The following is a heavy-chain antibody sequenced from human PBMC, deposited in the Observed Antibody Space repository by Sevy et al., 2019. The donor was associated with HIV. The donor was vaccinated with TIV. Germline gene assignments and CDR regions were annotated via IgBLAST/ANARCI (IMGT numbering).Heavy chain of an antibody. CDR1: VFTFSNYF. Sequence: GGSLRLSCAASVFTFSNYFRNWVRQAPGKGLEWVSSISSGSSYIFYADSVKGRFTISRDNAKNSLYLHMNSLRAEDTAVYYCARGDYYGSLYYFDYWGPGTLVTVSS. CDR3: ARGDYYGSLYYFDY. CDR2: ISSGSSYI. D-gene: IGHD3-10*01. V-gene: IGHV3-21*01. J-gene: IGHJ4*02.